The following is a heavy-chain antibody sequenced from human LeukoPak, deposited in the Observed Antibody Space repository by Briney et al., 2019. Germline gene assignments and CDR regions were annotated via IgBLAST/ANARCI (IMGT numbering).Heavy chain of an antibody. V-gene: IGHV3-23*01. CDR3: AKSDDSSGYSPEDY. Sequence: GSLRLSCAASGFTFSSYAMSWVRQAPGKGLEWVSAFSGSGGSTYYADSVKGRFTISRDNSKNTLYLQMNSLRAEDTAVYYCAKSDDSSGYSPEDYWGQGTLVTVSS. J-gene: IGHJ4*02. D-gene: IGHD3-22*01. CDR1: GFTFSSYA. CDR2: FSGSGGST.